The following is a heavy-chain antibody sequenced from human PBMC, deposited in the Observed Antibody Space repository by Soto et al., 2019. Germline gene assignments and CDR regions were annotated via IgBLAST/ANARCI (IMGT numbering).Heavy chain of an antibody. CDR3: ARVPPYSSSWLPAYYFDY. Sequence: SVKVSCKASGGTFSSYAISWVRQARGQGLEWMGGIIPIFGTANYAQKFQGRVTITADESTSTAYMELSSLRSEDTAVYYCARVPPYSSSWLPAYYFDYWGQGTLVTVSS. CDR2: IIPIFGTA. J-gene: IGHJ4*02. D-gene: IGHD6-13*01. V-gene: IGHV1-69*13. CDR1: GGTFSSYA.